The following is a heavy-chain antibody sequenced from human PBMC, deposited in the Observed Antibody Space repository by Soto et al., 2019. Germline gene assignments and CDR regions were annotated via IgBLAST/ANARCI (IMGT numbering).Heavy chain of an antibody. D-gene: IGHD5-12*01. CDR3: ARRGYSGYGPDWYFDL. CDR2: IYPGDSDT. J-gene: IGHJ2*01. Sequence: GESLKISCKGSGYSFTSYWIGWVRQMPGKGLEWMGIIYPGDSDTRYSPSFQGQVTISADKSISTAYLQWSSLKASDTAMYYCARRGYSGYGPDWYFDLWGRGTLVTVSS. CDR1: GYSFTSYW. V-gene: IGHV5-51*01.